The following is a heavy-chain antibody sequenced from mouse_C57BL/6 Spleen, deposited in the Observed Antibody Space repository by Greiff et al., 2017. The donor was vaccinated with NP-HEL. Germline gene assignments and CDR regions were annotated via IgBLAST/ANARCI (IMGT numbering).Heavy chain of an antibody. CDR1: GFTFSSYA. CDR3: ARGGNHYAMDY. D-gene: IGHD2-1*01. J-gene: IGHJ4*01. V-gene: IGHV5-4*03. CDR2: ISDGGSYT. Sequence: EVMLVESGGGLVEPGGSLKLSCAASGFTFSSYAMSWVRQTPEKRLEWVATISDGGSYTYYPDNVKGRFTISRDNAKNNLYLQMSHLKSEDTAMYYCARGGNHYAMDYWGQGTSVTVSS.